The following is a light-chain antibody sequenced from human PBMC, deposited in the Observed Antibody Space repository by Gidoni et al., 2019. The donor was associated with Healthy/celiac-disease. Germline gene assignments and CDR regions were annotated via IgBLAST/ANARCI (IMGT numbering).Light chain of an antibody. V-gene: IGLV2-14*01. Sequence: QSDLTHPDSVSGAPGQSITISCTGTSSDVGGYNYVSWYQQHPGKAPKLMIYEVSNRPSWVSNRFSGSQSGNPASLTISGLQAEDEADYYCSSYTSSSAWVFGGGTKLTVL. CDR1: SSDVGGYNY. J-gene: IGLJ3*02. CDR2: EVS. CDR3: SSYTSSSAWV.